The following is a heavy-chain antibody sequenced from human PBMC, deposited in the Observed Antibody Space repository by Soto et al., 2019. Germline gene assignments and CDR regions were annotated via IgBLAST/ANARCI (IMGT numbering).Heavy chain of an antibody. CDR2: IDPSHSST. Sequence: EVQLVQSGAEVKKPGQSLRISCKGAGLTFTTYWVSWVRQMPGKGLEWMGRIDPSHSSTNYNPAFQGHVTMSADKSISTAYLQWSSLEASDTAVYYCARHAITVTTVDYWGQGTLVTVSS. V-gene: IGHV5-10-1*01. D-gene: IGHD4-17*01. CDR1: GLTFTTYW. J-gene: IGHJ4*02. CDR3: ARHAITVTTVDY.